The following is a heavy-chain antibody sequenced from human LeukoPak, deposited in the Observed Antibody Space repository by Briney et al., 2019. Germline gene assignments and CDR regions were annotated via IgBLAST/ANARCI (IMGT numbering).Heavy chain of an antibody. Sequence: PSETLSLTCTASGGSISNSCWSWIRQPPGKGLEWIAYIYYGGRINYNPSLKSRAIMSIDTAKNQFSVNLTSVTAADTAVYYCARSISGTRSKFDCWGQGTLVTVSS. J-gene: IGHJ5*01. CDR1: GGSISNSC. D-gene: IGHD1/OR15-1a*01. V-gene: IGHV4-59*08. CDR3: ARSISGTRSKFDC. CDR2: IYYGGRI.